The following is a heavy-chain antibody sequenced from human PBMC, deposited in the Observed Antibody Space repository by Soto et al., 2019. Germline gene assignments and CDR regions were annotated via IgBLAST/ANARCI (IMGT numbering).Heavy chain of an antibody. CDR1: VYSFTSYW. D-gene: IGHD6-13*01. V-gene: IGHV5-10-1*01. J-gene: IGHJ5*02. CDR2: IDPSDSYT. CDR3: ARHASSGIAAAGWFDP. Sequence: GESLKISCKGSVYSFTSYWISWVRQMPGKGLEWMGRIDPSDSYTNYSPSFQGHVTISADKSISTAYLQWSSLKASDTAMYYCARHASSGIAAAGWFDPWGQGTLVTVSS.